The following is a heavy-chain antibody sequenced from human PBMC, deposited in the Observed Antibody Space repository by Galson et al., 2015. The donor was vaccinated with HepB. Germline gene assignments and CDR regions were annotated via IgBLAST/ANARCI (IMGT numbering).Heavy chain of an antibody. V-gene: IGHV4-34*01. D-gene: IGHD4-17*01. Sequence: QVQLQESGPGLVKPSETLSLTCAVYGGSFSGYYWSWIRQPPGKGLEWIGEINHSGSTNYNPSLKSRVAISVDTSKNQFSLKLSSVTAADTAVYYCARGRNRLTTVTKQTLDYWGQGTLVTVSS. CDR1: GGSFSGYY. CDR3: ARGRNRLTTVTKQTLDY. CDR2: INHSGST. J-gene: IGHJ4*02.